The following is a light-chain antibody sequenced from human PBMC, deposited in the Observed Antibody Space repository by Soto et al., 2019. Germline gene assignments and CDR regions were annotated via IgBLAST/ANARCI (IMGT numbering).Light chain of an antibody. J-gene: IGKJ5*01. CDR1: QSVSCNF. CDR3: QHYGSSPST. Sequence: EIVLTQSPGTLSLSPGERATLSCRASQSVSCNFLAWYQQKPGQAPRLLIYGASRRATGIPDRFSGSGSGTDFTLTISRLESEDFALYYCQHYGSSPSTFGQGTRLEIK. V-gene: IGKV3-20*01. CDR2: GAS.